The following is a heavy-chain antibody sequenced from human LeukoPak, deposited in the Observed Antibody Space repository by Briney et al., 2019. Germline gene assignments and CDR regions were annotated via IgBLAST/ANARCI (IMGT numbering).Heavy chain of an antibody. CDR3: ARTSDYSNYRAQHNYYYYGMDV. CDR2: IYPGDSDT. J-gene: IGHJ6*02. CDR1: GYSFTSYW. V-gene: IGHV5-51*01. D-gene: IGHD4-11*01. Sequence: GESLKISCKGSGYSFTSYWIGWVRQMPGKGLEWMGIIYPGDSDTRYSPSFQGQVTISADKSISTAYLQWSSLKASDTAMYYCARTSDYSNYRAQHNYYYYGMDVWGQGTTVTVSS.